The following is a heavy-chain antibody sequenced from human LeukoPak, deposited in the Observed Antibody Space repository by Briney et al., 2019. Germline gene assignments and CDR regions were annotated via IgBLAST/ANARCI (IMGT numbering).Heavy chain of an antibody. CDR2: IKSKTDGGTT. CDR3: TRDRSYSY. CDR1: GFTFSNAW. J-gene: IGHJ4*02. Sequence: GGSLRLSCTASGFTFSNAWKSWVRQAPGKGLEWVGRIKSKTDGGTTDYAAPVKGRFTISRDDSNKTLYLQMNSLKTEDTALYYCTRDRSYSYSGQGTLVTVS. D-gene: IGHD2-21*01. V-gene: IGHV3-15*01.